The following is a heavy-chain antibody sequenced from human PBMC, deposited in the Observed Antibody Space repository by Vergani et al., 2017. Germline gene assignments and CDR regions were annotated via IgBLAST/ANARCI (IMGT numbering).Heavy chain of an antibody. CDR3: AKTSRIGYYMDV. Sequence: EVQLLESGGDLVQSGGSLRLSCAASGFTFSSYAMSWVRQAPGKGLEWVSAISGSGGSTYYADSVKGRFTISRDNSKNTLYLQMNSLRAEDTAVYYCAKTSRIGYYMDVWGKGTTVTVSS. J-gene: IGHJ6*03. CDR2: ISGSGGST. V-gene: IGHV3-23*01. D-gene: IGHD2-15*01. CDR1: GFTFSSYA.